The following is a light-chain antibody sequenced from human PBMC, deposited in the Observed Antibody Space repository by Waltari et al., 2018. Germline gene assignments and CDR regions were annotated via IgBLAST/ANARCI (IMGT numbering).Light chain of an antibody. V-gene: IGLV1-47*01. CDR1: RSNIGSNY. CDR2: RNN. J-gene: IGLJ3*02. Sequence: QSVLTQPPSASGTPGQGVTISCSGSRSNIGSNYVYWYQQVPGTAPKLLIYRNNQRPSGVPDRFSGSKSGTSASLAISGLRSEDEADYYCAAWDDSLSGRVFGGGTKVTVL. CDR3: AAWDDSLSGRV.